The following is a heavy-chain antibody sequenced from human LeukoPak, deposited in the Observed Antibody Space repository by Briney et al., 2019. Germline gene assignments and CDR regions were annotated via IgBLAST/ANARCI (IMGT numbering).Heavy chain of an antibody. J-gene: IGHJ4*02. V-gene: IGHV3-23*01. CDR1: GFTFSSYA. D-gene: IGHD2-2*01. CDR3: AKDRHIVVVPAAPFDY. Sequence: GGSLRLSCAASGFTFSSYAMSWVRQAPGKGLEWVSAISGSGGTTYYADSVKGRFTISRDNSKTTLYLQMNSLRADDTAVYYCAKDRHIVVVPAAPFDYWGQGTLVTVSS. CDR2: ISGSGGTT.